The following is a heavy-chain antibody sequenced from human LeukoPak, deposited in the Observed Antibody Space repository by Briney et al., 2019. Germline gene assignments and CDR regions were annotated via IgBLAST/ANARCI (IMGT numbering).Heavy chain of an antibody. CDR2: IRYDGSNK. D-gene: IGHD3-3*01. CDR1: GFTFSSYG. J-gene: IGHJ4*02. V-gene: IGHV3-30*02. CDR3: VRIEDRDDFWSGYYIDYFDY. Sequence: GSLRLSCAASGFTFSSYGMHWVRQAPGKGLEWVAFIRYDGSNKYYADSVKGRFTISRDNSKNTLYLQMNSLRAEDTAVYYCVRIEDRDDFWSGYYIDYFDYWGQGTLVTVSS.